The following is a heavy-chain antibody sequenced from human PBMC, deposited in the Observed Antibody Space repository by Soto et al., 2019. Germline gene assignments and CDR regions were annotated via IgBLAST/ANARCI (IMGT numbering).Heavy chain of an antibody. CDR1: GGTFSSYT. CDR3: ARDQMMRLLWFGDPRDYYGMDV. V-gene: IGHV1-69*04. J-gene: IGHJ6*02. Sequence: SVKVSCKASGGTFSSYTISWVRQAPGQGLEWMGRIIPILGIANYAQKFQGRVTITADKSTSTAYMELSSLRSEDTAVYYCARDQMMRLLWFGDPRDYYGMDVRGQGTTVTVSS. CDR2: IIPILGIA. D-gene: IGHD3-10*01.